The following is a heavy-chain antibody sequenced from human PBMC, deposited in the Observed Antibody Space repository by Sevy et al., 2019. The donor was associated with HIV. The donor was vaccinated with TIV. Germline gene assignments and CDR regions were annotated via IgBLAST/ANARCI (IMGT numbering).Heavy chain of an antibody. J-gene: IGHJ6*02. Sequence: GGSLRLSCAASGFTFSNAWMSWVRQAPGKGLEWVGRIKSKTDGGTTDYAAPVKGRFTISRDNAKNSLYLQMNSLRAEDTAVYYCAKRGGHYDLGMDVWGQGTTVTVSS. V-gene: IGHV3-15*01. CDR1: GFTFSNAW. CDR2: IKSKTDGGTT. CDR3: AKRGGHYDLGMDV. D-gene: IGHD3-3*01.